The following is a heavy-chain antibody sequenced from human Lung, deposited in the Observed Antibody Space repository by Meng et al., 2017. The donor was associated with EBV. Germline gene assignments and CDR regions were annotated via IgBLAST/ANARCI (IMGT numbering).Heavy chain of an antibody. V-gene: IGHV4-4*02. CDR1: GGSIRNDQW. J-gene: IGHJ4*02. CDR3: ARGGTSSAPFDY. CDR2: VHYSGST. D-gene: IGHD2-2*01. Sequence: QVQLQESGPGLVKPSGTLSLTCDVAGGSIRNDQWWSWVRQAPGKGLEWIGSVHYSGSTYYSPSLKSRITVSIDTSRNQFSLRLTSVTAADTAVYYCARGGTSSAPFDYWGQETLVTVSS.